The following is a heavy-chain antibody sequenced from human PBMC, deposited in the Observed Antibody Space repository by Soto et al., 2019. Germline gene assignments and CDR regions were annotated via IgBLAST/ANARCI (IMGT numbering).Heavy chain of an antibody. D-gene: IGHD4-17*01. CDR2: IDWDDDK. J-gene: IGHJ4*02. Sequence: SGPTLVNPTQTLTLTCTFSGFSLSTSGRCVSWIRQPPGKALEWLALIDWDDDKYYSTSLKTRLTISKDTSKNQVVLTMTNMDPVDTATYYCARIGMYDYGDYYFDYWGQGTLVTVSS. CDR3: ARIGMYDYGDYYFDY. CDR1: GFSLSTSGRC. V-gene: IGHV2-70*01.